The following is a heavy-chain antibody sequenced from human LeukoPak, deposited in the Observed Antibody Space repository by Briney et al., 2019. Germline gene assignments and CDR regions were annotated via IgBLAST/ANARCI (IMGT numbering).Heavy chain of an antibody. V-gene: IGHV3-66*04. CDR2: HYTGGTT. CDR3: ATLKRGYGGYFDL. D-gene: IGHD2-15*01. J-gene: IGHJ2*01. CDR1: GFTVSSNY. Sequence: GGSLRLSCAGSGFTVSSNYMSWVRQAPGKWLEWVSVHYTGGTTYYADSVKGRFTISRDNSKNTVYLQMSRLRDEDTAVYYCATLKRGYGGYFDLWGRGTLVTVSS.